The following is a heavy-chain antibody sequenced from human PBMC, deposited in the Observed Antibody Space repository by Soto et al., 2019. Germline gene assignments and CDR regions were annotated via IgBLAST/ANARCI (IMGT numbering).Heavy chain of an antibody. J-gene: IGHJ4*02. CDR1: GFSLYTIGVG. Sequence: SGPTLVNPTQTVTLTCTFSGFSLYTIGVGVGWIRQPPGKALEWLALIYWDDDRRYSPSLKTRLAITMDTSKNQVVLTMANMDPVDTPTYFGAPRNYYNSRGAPWDLGYFDYGGEGALATVPS. CDR3: APRNYYNSRGAPWDLGYFDY. V-gene: IGHV2-5*02. CDR2: IYWDDDR. D-gene: IGHD3-22*01.